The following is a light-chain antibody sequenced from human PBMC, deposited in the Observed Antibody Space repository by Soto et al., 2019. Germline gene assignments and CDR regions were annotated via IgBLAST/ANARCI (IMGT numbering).Light chain of an antibody. V-gene: IGKV3-15*01. J-gene: IGKJ2*01. CDR1: QSISTE. CDR3: QQGHNWPLT. Sequence: EIVMTQSPATLSVSPGERATLSCRASQSISTELAWYQQKPGQPPRLLIYSASTRATCVPARFTGSGSGSELTLTISGLQSEDFAVYYSQQGHNWPLTFGQGTRLEI. CDR2: SAS.